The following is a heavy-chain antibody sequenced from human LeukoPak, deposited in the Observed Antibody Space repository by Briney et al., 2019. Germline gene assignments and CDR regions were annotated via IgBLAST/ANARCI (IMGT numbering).Heavy chain of an antibody. CDR3: ARGGTSYYYDSSGSGWFDP. CDR2: INPNSGGT. CDR1: GYTFTSYN. J-gene: IGHJ5*02. Sequence: ASVKVSCKASGYTFTSYNMHWVRQAPGQGLEWMGIINPNSGGTNYAQKFQGWVTMTRDTSISTAYMELSRLRSDDTAVYYCARGGTSYYYDSSGSGWFDPWGQGTLVTVSS. D-gene: IGHD3-22*01. V-gene: IGHV1-2*04.